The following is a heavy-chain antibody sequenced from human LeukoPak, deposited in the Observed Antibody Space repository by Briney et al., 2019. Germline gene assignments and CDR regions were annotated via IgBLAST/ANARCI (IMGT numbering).Heavy chain of an antibody. CDR3: ARDRPGYCSGGSCGGY. J-gene: IGHJ4*02. CDR2: IYHSGST. V-gene: IGHV4-30-2*01. D-gene: IGHD2-15*01. Sequence: SQTLSLTCTVSGGSISSGGYYWSWIRQPPGKGLEWIGYIYHSGSTYYNPSLKSRVTISVDASKNQFSLKLSSVTAADTAVYYCARDRPGYCSGGSCGGYWGQGTLVTVSS. CDR1: GGSISSGGYY.